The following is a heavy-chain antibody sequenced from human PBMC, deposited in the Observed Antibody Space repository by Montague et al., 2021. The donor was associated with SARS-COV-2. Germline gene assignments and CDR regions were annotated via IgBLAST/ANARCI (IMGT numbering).Heavy chain of an antibody. J-gene: IGHJ5*02. Sequence: SETLSLTCTVYGGSFSGYYWSWIRQPPGKGLEWIGEIDHSGGTKYSPSLKSRATISVDTSKNQFSLRLSSVTAADTAVYYCARDARQDFGYSQGSFGPWGQGTLVTVSS. CDR1: GGSFSGYY. V-gene: IGHV4-34*01. CDR3: ARDARQDFGYSQGSFGP. CDR2: IDHSGGT. D-gene: IGHD5-18*01.